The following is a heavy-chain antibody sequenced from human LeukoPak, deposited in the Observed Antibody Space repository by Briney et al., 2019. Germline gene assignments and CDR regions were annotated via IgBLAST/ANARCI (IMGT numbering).Heavy chain of an antibody. J-gene: IGHJ4*02. CDR2: INHSGST. Sequence: SETLSLTCTVSGGSISSYYWSWIRQPPGKGLEWIGEINHSGSTNYNPSLKSRVTISVDTSKNQFSLKLSSVTAADTAVYYCARGTLRGSGFLGTTISYYFDYCGQGTLVTVSS. CDR1: GGSISSYY. V-gene: IGHV4-34*01. D-gene: IGHD3-3*01. CDR3: ARGTLRGSGFLGTTISYYFDY.